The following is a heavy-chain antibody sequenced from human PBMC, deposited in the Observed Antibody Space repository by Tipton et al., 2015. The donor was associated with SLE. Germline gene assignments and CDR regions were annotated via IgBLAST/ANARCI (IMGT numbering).Heavy chain of an antibody. CDR1: GFTFSSYA. D-gene: IGHD3-22*01. V-gene: IGHV3-23*01. CDR2: ISGSAGST. Sequence: SLRLSCAASGFTFSSYAMSWVRQAPGKGLEWVSAISGSAGSTYYADSVKGRFTISRDNSKNTLYLQMNSLRAEDTAVYYCAKDSIPNYYDSSGYTFDYWGQGTLVTVSS. J-gene: IGHJ4*02. CDR3: AKDSIPNYYDSSGYTFDY.